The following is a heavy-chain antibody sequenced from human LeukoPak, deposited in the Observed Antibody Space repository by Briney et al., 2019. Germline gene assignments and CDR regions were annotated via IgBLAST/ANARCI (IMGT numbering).Heavy chain of an antibody. D-gene: IGHD3-22*01. CDR3: ARDAYYDSSGHDY. Sequence: ASVKVSCKASGYSFTSYGLTWVRQAPGQGLEWMGRIIPILGIANYAQKFQGRVTITADKSTSTAYMELSSLRSEDTAVYYCARDAYYDSSGHDYWGQGTLVTVSS. CDR1: GYSFTSYG. V-gene: IGHV1-69*04. J-gene: IGHJ4*02. CDR2: IIPILGIA.